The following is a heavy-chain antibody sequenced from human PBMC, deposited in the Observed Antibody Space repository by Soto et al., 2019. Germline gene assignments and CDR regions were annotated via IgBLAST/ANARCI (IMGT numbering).Heavy chain of an antibody. CDR3: ARRSSGWYFDY. CDR1: GFTFSNYA. Sequence: ESGGGLVPPGGSLRLSCAAPGFTFSNYAMNWVRLAPGKGLEWVSVISGSGGSTYYADSEKGRFTITRDNSKNTLYLQMNSLRGEDTAVYYCARRSSGWYFDYWGQGTLVTVSS. D-gene: IGHD6-19*01. CDR2: ISGSGGST. V-gene: IGHV3-23*01. J-gene: IGHJ4*02.